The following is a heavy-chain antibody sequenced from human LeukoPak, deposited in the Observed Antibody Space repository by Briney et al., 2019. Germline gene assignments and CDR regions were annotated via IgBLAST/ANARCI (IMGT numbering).Heavy chain of an antibody. CDR3: ASLYYDFWSGDSASDY. CDR1: GFTFSSYS. Sequence: GGSLRLSCAASGFTFSSYSMNWVRQAPGKGLEWVSSISSSSSYIYYADSVKGRITISRDNAKNSLYLQMDSLRAEDTAVYYCASLYYDFWSGDSASDYWGQGTLVTVSS. V-gene: IGHV3-21*01. J-gene: IGHJ4*02. CDR2: ISSSSSYI. D-gene: IGHD3-3*01.